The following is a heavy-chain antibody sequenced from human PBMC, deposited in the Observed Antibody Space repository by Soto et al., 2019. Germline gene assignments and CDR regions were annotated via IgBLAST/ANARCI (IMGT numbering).Heavy chain of an antibody. J-gene: IGHJ4*02. V-gene: IGHV3-30*18. CDR1: GFTFSSYG. D-gene: IGHD3-22*01. CDR3: AKDPLEKWLLLQVPRYFDY. CDR2: ISYDGSNK. Sequence: PGGSLRLSCAASGFTFSSYGMHWVRQAPGKGLEWVAVISYDGSNKYYADSVKGRFTISRDNSKNTLYLQMNSLRAEDTAVYYCAKDPLEKWLLLQVPRYFDYWGQGTRVTVSS.